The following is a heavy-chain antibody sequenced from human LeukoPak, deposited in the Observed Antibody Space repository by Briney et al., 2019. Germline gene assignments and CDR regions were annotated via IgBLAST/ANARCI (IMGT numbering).Heavy chain of an antibody. V-gene: IGHV3-23*01. CDR2: ISGSGGST. D-gene: IGHD3-22*01. J-gene: IGHJ4*02. CDR1: GFTFSSYA. Sequence: GGSLRLSCAASGFTFSSYAMSWVRQAPGKGLEWVSAISGSGGSTYYADSVKGRFTISRDNSKNTLYLQMNSLRAEDTAVCYCAKGRDYYYDSSGYYYGDGDYWGQGTLVTVSS. CDR3: AKGRDYYYDSSGYYYGDGDY.